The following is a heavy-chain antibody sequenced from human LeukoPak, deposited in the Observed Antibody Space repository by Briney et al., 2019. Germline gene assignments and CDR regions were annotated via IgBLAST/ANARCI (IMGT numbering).Heavy chain of an antibody. D-gene: IGHD3-9*01. CDR2: IYYSGST. CDR3: ARFEGYDFLTGYAYYFDH. V-gene: IGHV4-59*01. CDR1: GGSISSYY. J-gene: IGHJ4*02. Sequence: SETLSLTCTVSGGSISSYYWSWIRQPPGKRVEWIGYIYYSGSTKYNPSLKSRVTISVDTSKNQFSLKLNSVTTADTAVYYCARFEGYDFLTGYAYYFDHWGQGTLVTVSS.